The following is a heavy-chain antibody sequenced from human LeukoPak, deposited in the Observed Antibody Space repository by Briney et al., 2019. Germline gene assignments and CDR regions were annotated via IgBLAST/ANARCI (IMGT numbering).Heavy chain of an antibody. CDR3: AKTRADC. V-gene: IGHV3-23*01. J-gene: IGHJ4*02. CDR1: GLTFRSNS. Sequence: GGSLRLSCAASGLTFRSNSMSWVRQAPGKGLEWVSGISGGGGTTYYADSVKGRFTISRDNSKNTLYLQMDSLRAEDTAIYYCAKTRADCWGQGTLVTVSS. D-gene: IGHD2-2*01. CDR2: ISGGGGTT.